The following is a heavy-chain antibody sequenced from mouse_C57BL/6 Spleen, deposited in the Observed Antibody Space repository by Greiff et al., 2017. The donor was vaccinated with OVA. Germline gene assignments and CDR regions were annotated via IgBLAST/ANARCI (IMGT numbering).Heavy chain of an antibody. CDR2: INPNNGGT. D-gene: IGHD2-4*01. Sequence: EVQLQQSGPELVKPGASVKISCKASGYTFTDYYMNWVKQSHGKSLEWIGDINPNNGGTSYNQKFKGKATLTVDKSSSTAYMELRSLTSEDSAVYYCAPYDYDVEDAMDYWGQGTSVTVSS. J-gene: IGHJ4*01. V-gene: IGHV1-26*01. CDR1: GYTFTDYY. CDR3: APYDYDVEDAMDY.